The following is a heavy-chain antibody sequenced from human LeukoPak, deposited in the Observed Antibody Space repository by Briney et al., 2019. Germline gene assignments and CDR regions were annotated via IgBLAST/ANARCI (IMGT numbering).Heavy chain of an antibody. CDR1: GFTFSTYW. V-gene: IGHV3-7*01. CDR2: IKQDGSEK. Sequence: GGSLRLSCAACGFTFSTYWMSWVRQAPGKGLEWVANIKQDGSEKYYVDSVKGRFTISRDNAKNSLYLQMASLRAEDTAVYYCAREEWWFDSWGQGTLVTVSS. D-gene: IGHD2-8*01. J-gene: IGHJ5*01. CDR3: AREEWWFDS.